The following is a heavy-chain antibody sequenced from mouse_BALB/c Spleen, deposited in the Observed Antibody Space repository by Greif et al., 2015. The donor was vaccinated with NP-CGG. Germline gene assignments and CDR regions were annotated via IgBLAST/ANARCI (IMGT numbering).Heavy chain of an antibody. Sequence: QVQLQQPGAELVKPGASVKLSCKASGYTFTSYWMHWVKQRPGQGLEWIGEINPSNGRTNYNEKFKSKATLTVDKSSSTAYMHHSSLTSEDSAVYYCARGGAMVYWGKETSLTVPS. CDR1: GYTFTSYW. CDR2: INPSNGRT. CDR3: ARGGAMVY. V-gene: IGHV1S81*02. J-gene: IGHJ4*01.